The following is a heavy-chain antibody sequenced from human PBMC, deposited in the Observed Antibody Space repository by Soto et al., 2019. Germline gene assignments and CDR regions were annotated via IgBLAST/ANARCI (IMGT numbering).Heavy chain of an antibody. CDR2: INWNSGIT. V-gene: IGHV3-9*01. CDR1: GFTFEDHA. Sequence: EVQLVESGGGLVQPGRSLRLSCAAIGFTFEDHAMHWIRQVPGKGLEWVAGINWNSGITGYADSVKGRFTISRDNANNSLHLEMHSLKSEDTALYYCAKGRGALTVVSNWFDPWGQGTLVTVSS. CDR3: AKGRGALTVVSNWFDP. J-gene: IGHJ5*02. D-gene: IGHD3-22*01.